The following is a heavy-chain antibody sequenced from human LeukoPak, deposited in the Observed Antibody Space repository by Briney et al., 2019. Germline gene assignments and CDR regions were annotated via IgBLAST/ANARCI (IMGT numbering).Heavy chain of an antibody. J-gene: IGHJ4*02. CDR3: ASHPTVTTGFDY. CDR1: GGFFSGYY. Sequence: SETLSLICAVYGGFFSGYYWSWIRQPPGKGLEWIGYIYYSGSTNYNPSLKSRVTISVDTSKNQFSLKLSSVTAADTAVYYCASHPTVTTGFDYWGQGTLVTVSS. CDR2: IYYSGST. V-gene: IGHV4-59*01. D-gene: IGHD4-17*01.